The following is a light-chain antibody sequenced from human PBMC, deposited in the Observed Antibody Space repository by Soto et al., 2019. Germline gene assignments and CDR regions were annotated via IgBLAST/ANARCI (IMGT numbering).Light chain of an antibody. CDR2: GAS. CDR3: HQYATSDMGT. V-gene: IGKV3-20*01. J-gene: IGKJ2*02. CDR1: QSISSTH. Sequence: ETVLTQSPGTLSLSPGERATLSCRASQSISSTHLAWYQQKSGQAPRLLIYGASSRATGIPDRFSGSGSGTDFTLTITRLEPEDFAVYYCHQYATSDMGTFGQGTKLEIK.